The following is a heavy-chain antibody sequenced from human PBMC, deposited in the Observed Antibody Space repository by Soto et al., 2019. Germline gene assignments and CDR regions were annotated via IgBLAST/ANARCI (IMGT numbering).Heavy chain of an antibody. V-gene: IGHV1-69*01. CDR3: ARAATVVIFNQGHDYGMDV. J-gene: IGHJ6*02. CDR1: GGTFSSYA. CDR2: IIPIFGSV. D-gene: IGHD4-17*01. Sequence: QVQLVQSGAEVKKSGSSVKVSCKASGGTFSSYASSWVRQAPGQGLEWMGGIIPIFGSVKYAQKFHGRVTITEDESKSTAYMELSSLRSDDTAVYFCARAATVVIFNQGHDYGMDVWGQGTKVTVSS.